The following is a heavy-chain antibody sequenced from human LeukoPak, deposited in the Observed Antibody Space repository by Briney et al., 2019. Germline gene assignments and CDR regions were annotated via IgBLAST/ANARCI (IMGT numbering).Heavy chain of an antibody. CDR1: GGSITSDKNY. CDR2: VYATGST. V-gene: IGHV4-61*02. J-gene: IGHJ2*01. CDR3: ATEYGSSWTYWYFDL. Sequence: SQTLSLTCTVSGGSITSDKNYWSWIRQPAGKGLEWIGRVYATGSTKYNPSLEGRVTISVDTSTNQFSLNLGAVTAADTAVYYCATEYGSSWTYWYFDLWGGGTLVTVSS. D-gene: IGHD6-13*01.